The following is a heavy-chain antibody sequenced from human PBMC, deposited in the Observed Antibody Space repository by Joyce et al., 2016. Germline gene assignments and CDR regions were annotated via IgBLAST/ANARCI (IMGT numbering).Heavy chain of an antibody. CDR3: NKDRAP. D-gene: IGHD3-10*01. Sequence: EVQLVESGGGLVQPGGSLRLSCAASGFTFSDHYMDWVRQATGKGLEWIARIRNKANSYTTEDAASVKGRFTISRDDAKNSLYLQMDSLKTEDTAVYYCNKDRAPWGQGTLVTVSS. J-gene: IGHJ5*02. CDR1: GFTFSDHY. CDR2: IRNKANSYTT. V-gene: IGHV3-72*01.